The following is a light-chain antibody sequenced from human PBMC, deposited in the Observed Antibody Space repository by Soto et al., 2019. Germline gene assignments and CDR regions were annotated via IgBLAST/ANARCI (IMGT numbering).Light chain of an antibody. V-gene: IGKV1-33*01. CDR2: DAY. CDR1: HDIGNS. Sequence: DIQMTQSPASLSACVGDRVTITCQASHDIGNSLNWYQDKPGQAPKLVIYDAYNLETGVPSTFSRNGYGTDFTFITSSLRPEDIATYYCQKSDHLPLFGPGTKVDMK. CDR3: QKSDHLPL. J-gene: IGKJ3*01.